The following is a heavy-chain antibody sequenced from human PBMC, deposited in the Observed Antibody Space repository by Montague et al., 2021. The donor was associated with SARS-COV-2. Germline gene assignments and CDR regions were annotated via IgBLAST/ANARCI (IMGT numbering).Heavy chain of an antibody. CDR3: TSGREGNYNVMDV. V-gene: IGHV6-1*01. Sequence: CAISGDSVLDLSATWNWLRPYPSTRLDWVGRPFYKTKRYNDYAVSVRGRVTINPDTSKNQFSLQLNSVTPEDTAIYYCTSGREGNYNVMDVWGQGTTVTVSS. D-gene: IGHD1-1*01. J-gene: IGHJ6*02. CDR2: PFYKTKRYN. CDR1: GDSVLDLSAT.